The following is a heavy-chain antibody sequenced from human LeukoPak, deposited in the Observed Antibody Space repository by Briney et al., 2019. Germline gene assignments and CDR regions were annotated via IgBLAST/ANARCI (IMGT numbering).Heavy chain of an antibody. J-gene: IGHJ4*02. D-gene: IGHD3-22*01. CDR2: ISGSGGST. Sequence: PGGSLRLSCAASGFTFSSYAMSWVHQAPGKGLEWVSAISGSGGSTYYADSVKGRFTISRDNSKNTLYLQMNSLRAEDTAVYYCAKGQYYYDSSGYYYEEEKKYYFDYWGQGTLVTVSS. CDR3: AKGQYYYDSSGYYYEEEKKYYFDY. V-gene: IGHV3-23*01. CDR1: GFTFSSYA.